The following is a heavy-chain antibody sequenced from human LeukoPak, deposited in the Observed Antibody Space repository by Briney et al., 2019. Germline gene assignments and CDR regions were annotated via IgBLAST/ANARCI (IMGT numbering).Heavy chain of an antibody. D-gene: IGHD6-13*01. Sequence: SETLSLTCAVYGGSFSDYYWTWIRQSPGKGLEWIGEINHSGNTNYSPSLKSRVTMSVDTSKNQFSLNLTSVTAADTAIYYFARGGRSYRSSWYPYWGQGNLVIVSS. V-gene: IGHV4-34*01. CDR3: ARGGRSYRSSWYPY. J-gene: IGHJ1*01. CDR1: GGSFSDYY. CDR2: INHSGNT.